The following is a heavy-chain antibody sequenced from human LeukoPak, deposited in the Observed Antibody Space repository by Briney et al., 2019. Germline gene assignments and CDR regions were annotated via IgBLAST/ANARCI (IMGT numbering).Heavy chain of an antibody. CDR3: ARDRGGIAVAGTGKDY. CDR1: GFTFSYYG. Sequence: GGSLRLSCAASGFTFSYYGMHWVRQAPGKGLEWVSFIRYDGNDKFYADSVKGRFTISRDNSRNTLYLQMNSLRAEDTAVYYCARDRGGIAVAGTGKDYWGQGTLVTVSS. J-gene: IGHJ4*02. CDR2: IRYDGNDK. D-gene: IGHD6-19*01. V-gene: IGHV3-30*02.